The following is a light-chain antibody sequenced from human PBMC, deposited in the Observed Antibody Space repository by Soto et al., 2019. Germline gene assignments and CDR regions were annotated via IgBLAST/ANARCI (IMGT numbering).Light chain of an antibody. CDR1: QSVSVY. CDR2: DAS. V-gene: IGKV3-11*01. Sequence: EIVLTQSPATLSLSPGERATLSCRASQSVSVYLAWYQQKPGQAPRLLIYDASNRATGIPARFNGSGSGTDFTLTISSLEPEDFAVYYCQQRSNWPPLTFGGGTKVEIK. J-gene: IGKJ4*01. CDR3: QQRSNWPPLT.